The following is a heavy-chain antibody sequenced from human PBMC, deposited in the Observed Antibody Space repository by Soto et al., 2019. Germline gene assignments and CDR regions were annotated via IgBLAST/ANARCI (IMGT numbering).Heavy chain of an antibody. CDR2: IYYSGST. CDR1: GGSISSSSYY. J-gene: IGHJ6*02. D-gene: IGHD5-18*01. CDR3: ARTDRGYSYGYLISYYYYGMDV. V-gene: IGHV4-39*01. Sequence: QLQLQESGPGLVKPSETLSLTCTVSGGSISSSSYYWGWIRQPPGKGLEWIGSIYYSGSTYYNPSLKSRVPISVDTSKNQFSLKLSSVTAADTAVYYCARTDRGYSYGYLISYYYYGMDVWGQGTTVTVSS.